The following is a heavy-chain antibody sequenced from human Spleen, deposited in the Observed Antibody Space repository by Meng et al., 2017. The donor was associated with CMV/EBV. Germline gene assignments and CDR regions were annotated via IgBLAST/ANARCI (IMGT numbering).Heavy chain of an antibody. J-gene: IGHJ4*02. CDR3: ARDPGYCSGGDCYPHWYFDY. Sequence: GESLKISCAASGASEFPFSTYAMHWVRQAPGKGLEWVAAISYDGNNKYYADSVKGRFTISRDNFKNTLYLQMNSLRPDDTAVYYCARDPGYCSGGDCYPHWYFDYWSQGTLVTVSS. CDR2: ISYDGNNK. D-gene: IGHD2-15*01. CDR1: GASEFPFSTYA. V-gene: IGHV3-30*04.